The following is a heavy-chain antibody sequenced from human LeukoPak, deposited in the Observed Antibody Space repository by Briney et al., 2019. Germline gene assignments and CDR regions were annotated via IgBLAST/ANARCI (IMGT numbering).Heavy chain of an antibody. CDR3: ARARIAAAGYDAFDI. CDR2: INWNGGST. CDR1: GFTFDDYG. J-gene: IGHJ3*02. V-gene: IGHV3-20*04. Sequence: GGYLRLSCAAYGFTFDDYGMSWVRQAPGKGLEWVSGINWNGGSTGYADSVKGRFTISRDNAKNSLYLQMNSLRAEDTALYYCARARIAAAGYDAFDIWGQGTMVTVSS. D-gene: IGHD6-13*01.